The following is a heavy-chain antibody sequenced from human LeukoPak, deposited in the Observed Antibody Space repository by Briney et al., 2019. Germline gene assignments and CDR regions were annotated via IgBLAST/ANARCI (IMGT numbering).Heavy chain of an antibody. D-gene: IGHD4-17*01. V-gene: IGHV3-21*01. CDR1: GFTFSSYS. J-gene: IGHJ4*02. CDR2: ISSSSSYI. CDR3: ARADDYGDCFDC. Sequence: GGSLRLSCAASGFTFSSYSMNWVRQAPGKGLEWVSSISSSSSYIYYADSVKGRFTISRDNAKNSLYLQMNSLRAEDTAVYYCARADDYGDCFDCWGQGTLVTVSS.